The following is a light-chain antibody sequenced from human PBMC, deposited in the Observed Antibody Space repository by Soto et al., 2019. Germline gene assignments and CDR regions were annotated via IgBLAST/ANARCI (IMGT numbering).Light chain of an antibody. CDR1: QSISSY. Sequence: DIQMTQSPSSLSASVGDRVTITCRASQSISSYLNWYQQKPGKAPKLLIYAASSLQSGVPSRFSGSGSGTDFPLTISSLQPEDFATYYCQQSYSTHITFGQGTRLEIK. CDR3: QQSYSTHIT. J-gene: IGKJ5*01. V-gene: IGKV1-39*01. CDR2: AAS.